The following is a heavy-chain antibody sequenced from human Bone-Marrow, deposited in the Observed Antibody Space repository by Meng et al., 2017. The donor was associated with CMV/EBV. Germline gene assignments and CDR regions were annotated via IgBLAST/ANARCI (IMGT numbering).Heavy chain of an antibody. D-gene: IGHD3-3*01. Sequence: GESLKISCVGSGFTFDTYTMNWVRLAPGKGLEWLSSLTGSSSNIYYAESVRGRFTISRDNAKNSLYLQMNSLRAEDTAVYYCARAAPYYDFWSGLLLGMDVWGQGTTVTVSS. CDR3: ARAAPYYDFWSGLLLGMDV. V-gene: IGHV3-21*01. CDR1: GFTFDTYT. J-gene: IGHJ6*02. CDR2: LTGSSSNI.